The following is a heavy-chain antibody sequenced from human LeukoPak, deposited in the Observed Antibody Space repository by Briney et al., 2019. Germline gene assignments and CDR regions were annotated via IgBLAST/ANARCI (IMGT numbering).Heavy chain of an antibody. CDR2: IYYSGSH. J-gene: IGHJ4*02. Sequence: PSETLSLTCIVSGGSISSSSYYWGWIRQPPGKGLEWLGSIYYSGSHYYNPSLKSRVTISVDTSKNQFSLKLSSVTAADTAVYYCARWGAPFRDFGESTSPYFDYWGQGTLVTVSS. CDR3: ARWGAPFRDFGESTSPYFDY. CDR1: GGSISSSSYY. V-gene: IGHV4-39*07. D-gene: IGHD3-10*01.